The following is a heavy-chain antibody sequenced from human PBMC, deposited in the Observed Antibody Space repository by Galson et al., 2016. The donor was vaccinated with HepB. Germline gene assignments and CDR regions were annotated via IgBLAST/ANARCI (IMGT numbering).Heavy chain of an antibody. CDR1: GFIFSDSA. D-gene: IGHD2-2*01. CDR2: IRTKPNTYAT. J-gene: IGHJ2*01. CDR3: IAVISTGYFDL. V-gene: IGHV3-73*01. Sequence: SLRLSCAASGFIFSDSAMHWVRQASGKGLEWVGRIRTKPNTYATVYAASVKGRFIISGDDLKNTTYLQMNSLKTEDTAVYYCIAVISTGYFDLWGRGTLVTVSS.